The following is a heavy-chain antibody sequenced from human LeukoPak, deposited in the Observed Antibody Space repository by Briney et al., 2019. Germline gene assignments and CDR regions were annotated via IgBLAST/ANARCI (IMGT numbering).Heavy chain of an antibody. Sequence: GGSLRLSCAASGFTFSSYSMNWVRQAPGKGLEWVSYISSSSSTIYYADSVKGRFTISRDNSKNALYLQMNSLRAEDTAVYYCAKKGGGVGVTAASDYWGQGTLVTVSS. CDR3: AKKGGGVGVTAASDY. CDR1: GFTFSSYS. J-gene: IGHJ4*02. CDR2: ISSSSSTI. V-gene: IGHV3-48*01. D-gene: IGHD3-16*01.